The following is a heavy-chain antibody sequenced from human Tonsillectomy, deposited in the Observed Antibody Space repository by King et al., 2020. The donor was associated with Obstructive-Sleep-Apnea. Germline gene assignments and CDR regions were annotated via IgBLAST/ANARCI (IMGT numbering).Heavy chain of an antibody. CDR1: GGSISSTSDH. Sequence: LQLQESGPGLVKPSETLSLTCTLSGGSISSTSDHWGWIRQPPGKGLEWSGNIYYTGSTYYSPSLKSRVTISVDTSKNQFSLRLSSVTATDTAVYYCARRTQLGIHWYFDLWGRGTLVTVSS. CDR3: ARRTQLGIHWYFDL. J-gene: IGHJ2*01. D-gene: IGHD1-1*01. CDR2: IYYTGST. V-gene: IGHV4-39*01.